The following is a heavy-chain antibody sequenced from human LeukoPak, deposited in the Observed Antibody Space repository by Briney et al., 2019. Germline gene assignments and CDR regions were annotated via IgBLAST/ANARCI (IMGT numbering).Heavy chain of an antibody. CDR1: GGSIRSTSYY. Sequence: PSETLSLTCTVSGGSIRSTSYYWGWIRQPPGKGLEWLGSVHYSGSTYDDPSLKSRFTISVDTSKNQFSLNLISVTAADTAVYYCARRSTVAGRGRFDPWGQGTLVTVSS. CDR2: VHYSGST. CDR3: ARRSTVAGRGRFDP. D-gene: IGHD6-19*01. V-gene: IGHV4-39*01. J-gene: IGHJ5*02.